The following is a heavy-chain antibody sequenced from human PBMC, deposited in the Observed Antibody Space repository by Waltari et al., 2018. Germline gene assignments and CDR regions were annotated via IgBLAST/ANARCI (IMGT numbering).Heavy chain of an antibody. CDR3: AKEGIVGATNYFDY. CDR2: ISWNRGSI. J-gene: IGHJ4*02. CDR1: GFTFDAYA. D-gene: IGHD1-26*01. V-gene: IGHV3-9*01. Sequence: EVQLVASGGGLVQPGRSLSLSCAASGFTFDAYAMHWVRQPPGKGLEWVLGISWNRGSIGYADSVKGRFTISRDNAKNSLYLQMNSLRAEDTALYYCAKEGIVGATNYFDYWGQGTLVTVSS.